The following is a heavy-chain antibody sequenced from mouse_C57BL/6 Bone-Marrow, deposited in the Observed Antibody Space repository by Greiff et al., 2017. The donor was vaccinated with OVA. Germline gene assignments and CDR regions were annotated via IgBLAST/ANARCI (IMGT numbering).Heavy chain of an antibody. D-gene: IGHD2-2*01. CDR2: IWTGGGT. CDR1: GFSLTSYA. Sequence: VQLVESGPGLVAPSQSLSITCPVSGFSLTSYAISWVRQPPGKGLEWLGVIWTGGGTNYNSALKSRLSISKDNSKSQVFLKMNSLQTDDTARYDCDRGYGDDDWYFDVWGTGTTGTVSS. CDR3: DRGYGDDDWYFDV. J-gene: IGHJ1*03. V-gene: IGHV2-9-1*01.